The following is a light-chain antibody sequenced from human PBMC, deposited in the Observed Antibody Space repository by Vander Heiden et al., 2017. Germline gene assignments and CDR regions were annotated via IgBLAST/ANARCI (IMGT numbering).Light chain of an antibody. Sequence: QSILTQPPPASGTPAQRVAISCSGSSIGSYSVSWYQHLPGTAPTLLIYSDNQRPSGVPDRFSGSKSGTSASLAISGLQSEDEADYYCAAWDDSLNGQWVFGGGTKLTVL. CDR2: SDN. V-gene: IGLV1-44*01. CDR1: SSIGSYS. J-gene: IGLJ2*01. CDR3: AAWDDSLNGQWV.